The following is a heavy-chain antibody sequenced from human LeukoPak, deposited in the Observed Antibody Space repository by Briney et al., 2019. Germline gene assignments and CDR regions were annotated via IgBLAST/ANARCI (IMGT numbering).Heavy chain of an antibody. J-gene: IGHJ6*02. CDR1: GFSFSNYA. CDR3: ASNYYDFWSGYYYYYGMDV. Sequence: GGSLRLSCAAPGFSFSNYAMNWVRQAPGKGLEWVSSIDGSSSHIYYADSVKGRFTISRDNSKNTLYLQMNSLRAEDTAVYYCASNYYDFWSGYYYYYGMDVWGQGTTVTVSS. CDR2: IDGSSSHI. D-gene: IGHD3-3*01. V-gene: IGHV3-21*04.